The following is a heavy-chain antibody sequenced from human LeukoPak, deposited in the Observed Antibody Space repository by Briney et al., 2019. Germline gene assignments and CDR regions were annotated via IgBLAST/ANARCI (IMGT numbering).Heavy chain of an antibody. D-gene: IGHD3-9*01. J-gene: IGHJ5*02. CDR3: ARGGYDILTGYYNSGLWFDP. CDR2: INPSGGST. V-gene: IGHV1-46*01. Sequence: EASVKVSCKASGYTFTGYYMHWVRQAPGQGLEWMGIINPSGGSTSYAQEFQGRVTITRDTSASTAYMELSSLRSEDMAVYYCARGGYDILTGYYNSGLWFDPWGQGTLVTVSS. CDR1: GYTFTGYY.